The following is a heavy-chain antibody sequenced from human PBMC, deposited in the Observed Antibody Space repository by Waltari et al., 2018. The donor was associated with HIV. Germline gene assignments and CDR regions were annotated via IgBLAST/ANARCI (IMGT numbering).Heavy chain of an antibody. CDR3: ARDVSEITMIVVVHYDAFDI. CDR2: ISAYNGNT. J-gene: IGHJ3*02. D-gene: IGHD3-22*01. CDR1: GYTFTSYG. V-gene: IGHV1-18*01. Sequence: QVQLVQSGAEVKKPGASVKVSCKASGYTFTSYGISWVRQAPGQGLEWMGWISAYNGNTNYAQKLQGRVTMTTDTSTSTAYMELRSLRSDDTAVYYCARDVSEITMIVVVHYDAFDIWGQGTMVTVSS.